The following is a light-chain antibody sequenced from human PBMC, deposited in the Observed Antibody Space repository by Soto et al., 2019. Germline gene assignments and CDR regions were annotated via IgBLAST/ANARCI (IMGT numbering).Light chain of an antibody. CDR1: QSVSSN. Sequence: EIVMTQSPATLSVSPGERATLSCRASQSVSSNLAWYQQKPGQGPKLLIYGASTRATGIPGRFSGSGSGTEFTLTISSLQSDDFATYYCQQYNSCSRTFGQGTKVDI. J-gene: IGKJ1*01. CDR3: QQYNSCSRT. V-gene: IGKV3-15*01. CDR2: GAS.